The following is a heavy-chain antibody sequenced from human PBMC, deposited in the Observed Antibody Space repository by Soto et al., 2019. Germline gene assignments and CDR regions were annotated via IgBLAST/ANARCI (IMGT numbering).Heavy chain of an antibody. CDR3: ARGRGSWYLYKTVYWYFDL. CDR1: GGSFSGYY. CDR2: INHSGST. Sequence: SETLSLTCAVYGGSFSGYYWSWIRQPPGKGLEWIGEINHSGSTNYNPSLKSRVTISVDTSKNQFSLKLSSVTAADTAVYYCARGRGSWYLYKTVYWYFDLWGRGTLVT. J-gene: IGHJ2*01. V-gene: IGHV4-34*01. D-gene: IGHD6-13*01.